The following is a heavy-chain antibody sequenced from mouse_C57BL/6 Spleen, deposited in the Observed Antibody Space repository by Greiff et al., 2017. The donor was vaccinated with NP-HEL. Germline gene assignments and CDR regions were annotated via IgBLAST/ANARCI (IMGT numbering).Heavy chain of an antibody. D-gene: IGHD1-1*01. Sequence: EVQLQQSGPELVKPGASVKISCKASGYTFTDYYMNWVKQSHGKSLEWIGDINPNNGGTNYNQKFKGKDTLTVDKSSSTAYMELRSLTSEDSAVYDSAKDPITTVVATDCIDYWGQGTSVTVSS. CDR2: INPNNGGT. J-gene: IGHJ4*01. CDR3: AKDPITTVVATDCIDY. CDR1: GYTFTDYY. V-gene: IGHV1-26*01.